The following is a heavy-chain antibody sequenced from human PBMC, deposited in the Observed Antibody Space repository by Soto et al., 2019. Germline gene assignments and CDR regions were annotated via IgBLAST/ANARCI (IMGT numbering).Heavy chain of an antibody. CDR1: GGSISSGDYY. D-gene: IGHD1-7*01. CDR2: IYYSGST. V-gene: IGHV4-30-4*01. J-gene: IGHJ5*02. CDR3: ASDGRAGTRSWFDH. Sequence: TLSLTCTVSGGSISSGDYYWSWIRQPPGKGLEWIGYIYYSGSTYYNPSLKSRVTISVDTSKNQFSLKLSSVTAADTAVYYCASDGRAGTRSWFDHWGQGTLVTVSS.